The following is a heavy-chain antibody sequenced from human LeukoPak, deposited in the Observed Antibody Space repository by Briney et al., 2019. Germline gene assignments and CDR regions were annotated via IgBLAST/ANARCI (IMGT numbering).Heavy chain of an antibody. D-gene: IGHD5-12*01. Sequence: SETLSLTCTVSGGSISSSSYYWGWIRQPPGKGLEWIGSIYYSGSTYYNPSLKSRVTISVDTSKNQFSLKLSSVTAADTAVYYCARDGYSGYDRNFGDYWGQGTLVTVSS. CDR1: GGSISSSSYY. V-gene: IGHV4-39*07. J-gene: IGHJ4*02. CDR2: IYYSGST. CDR3: ARDGYSGYDRNFGDY.